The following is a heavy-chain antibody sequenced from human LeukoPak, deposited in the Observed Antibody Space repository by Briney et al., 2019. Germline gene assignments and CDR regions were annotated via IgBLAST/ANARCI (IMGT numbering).Heavy chain of an antibody. CDR1: EFIVSSNY. CDR3: ARGSQTYYYDSSGPVLS. V-gene: IGHV3-48*04. CDR2: ISSSSSTI. J-gene: IGHJ5*02. D-gene: IGHD3-22*01. Sequence: GGSLRLSCAASEFIVSSNYINWVRQAPGKGLEWVSYISSSSSTIYYADSVKGRFTISRDNAKNSLYLQMNSLRAEDTAVYYCARGSQTYYYDSSGPVLSWGQGTLVTVSS.